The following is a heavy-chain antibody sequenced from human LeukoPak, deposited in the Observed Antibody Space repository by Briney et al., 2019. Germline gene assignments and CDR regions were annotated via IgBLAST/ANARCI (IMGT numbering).Heavy chain of an antibody. CDR3: AREPLGKRDAFDI. Sequence: GGSLRLSCTASGFTFSSYSMNWVRQAPGKGLEWISYITSGGDSISYADSVKGRFTISRDNAKNSLSLQMNSLRDEDTAVYYCAREPLGKRDAFDIWGQGTMVTVSS. J-gene: IGHJ3*02. D-gene: IGHD7-27*01. CDR2: ITSGGDSI. V-gene: IGHV3-48*02. CDR1: GFTFSSYS.